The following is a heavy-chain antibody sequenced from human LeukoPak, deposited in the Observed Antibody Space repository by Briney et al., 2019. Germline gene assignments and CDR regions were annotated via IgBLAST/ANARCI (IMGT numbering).Heavy chain of an antibody. CDR2: IYTSGST. Sequence: SETLSHTCTVSGGSISSYYWSWIRQPPGKGLEWIGYIYTSGSTNYNPSLKSRVTISVDTSKNQFSLKLSSVTAADTAVYYCARPRLWFGYMDVWGKGTTVTVSS. V-gene: IGHV4-4*09. J-gene: IGHJ6*03. D-gene: IGHD3-10*01. CDR3: ARPRLWFGYMDV. CDR1: GGSISSYY.